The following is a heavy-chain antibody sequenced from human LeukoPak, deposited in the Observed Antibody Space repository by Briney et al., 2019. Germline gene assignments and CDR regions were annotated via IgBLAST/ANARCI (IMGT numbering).Heavy chain of an antibody. D-gene: IGHD3-3*01. CDR1: GDSITISGYY. CDR3: VRGAILRTFDD. V-gene: IGHV4-39*01. Sequence: SETLSLTCTVSGDSITISGYYWGWVRRPPGKPLEWIGSVYYGANSYYNPSLENRVTLSVDASKKQFSLNLSSVTAADTALYFCVRGAILRTFDDWGQGTLVTVSS. CDR2: VYYGANS. J-gene: IGHJ4*02.